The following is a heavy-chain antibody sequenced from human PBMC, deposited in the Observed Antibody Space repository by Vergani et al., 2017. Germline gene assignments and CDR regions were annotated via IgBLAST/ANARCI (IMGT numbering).Heavy chain of an antibody. CDR2: IGTAGDT. V-gene: IGHV3-13*01. CDR3: ARGGGYSYGYSNWFDP. J-gene: IGHJ5*02. D-gene: IGHD5-18*01. Sequence: EVQLVESGGGLVQPGGSLRLSCAASGFTFSSYDMHWVRQATGKGLEWVSAIGTAGDTYYPGSVKGRFTISRENAKNSLYLQMNSLRAGDTAVYYCARGGGYSYGYSNWFDPWGQGTLVTVSS. CDR1: GFTFSSYD.